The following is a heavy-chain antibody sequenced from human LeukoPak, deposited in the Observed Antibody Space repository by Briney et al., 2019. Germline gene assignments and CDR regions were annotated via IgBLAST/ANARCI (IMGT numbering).Heavy chain of an antibody. CDR3: ARVSPRSGWYLGEDFDY. CDR1: GGSISSYY. Sequence: SETLSLTCTVSGGSISSYYWSWVRQPAGKGLEWIGRIYASGNTNYNPSLKGRVTMTVDTSKNQFSLNLSSVTAADTAVYYCARVSPRSGWYLGEDFDYWGQGTLVTVSS. D-gene: IGHD6-19*01. V-gene: IGHV4-4*07. J-gene: IGHJ4*02. CDR2: IYASGNT.